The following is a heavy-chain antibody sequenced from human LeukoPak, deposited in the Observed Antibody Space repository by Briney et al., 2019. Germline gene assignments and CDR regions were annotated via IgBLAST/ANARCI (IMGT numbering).Heavy chain of an antibody. CDR3: AGALAAAGSY. J-gene: IGHJ4*02. D-gene: IGHD6-25*01. CDR2: INQDGSQK. Sequence: GGSLRLSCAASGFTFSDYWMHWVRQAPGKGLEWVANINQDGSQKYYVDSVKGRFTISRDNAKNSLYLQMNSLRAEDTAVYYCAGALAAAGSYWGQGTLVTVSS. V-gene: IGHV3-7*01. CDR1: GFTFSDYW.